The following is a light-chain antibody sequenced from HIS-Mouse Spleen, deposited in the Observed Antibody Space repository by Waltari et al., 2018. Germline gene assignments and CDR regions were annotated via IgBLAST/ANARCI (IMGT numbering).Light chain of an antibody. CDR1: QSVLYSSNNNNY. V-gene: IGKV4-1*01. Sequence: DIVMTHSTDLLAVSLADGDTINSKSSQSVLYSSNNNNYLAWYQQKPGQPPKLLISWASTRESGVPDRFSGSGSGTDFTLTISSLQAEDVAVYYCQQYYSTPYTFGQGTKLEIK. CDR3: QQYYSTPYT. J-gene: IGKJ2*01. CDR2: WAS.